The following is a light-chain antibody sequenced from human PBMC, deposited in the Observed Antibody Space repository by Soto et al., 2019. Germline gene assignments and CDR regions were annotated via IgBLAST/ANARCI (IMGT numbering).Light chain of an antibody. CDR2: VGS. CDR3: KQALQSPRT. Sequence: DIAVTQTPLFLPVTPGEPASLSCRSSQSLLGRGGHNYVDWYVQQPGQSPQFVIFVGSHRPSGVTDRFSGSGSGTDYTLKISRVEAEDVGVYFCKQALQSPRTFGQGTRVEI. V-gene: IGKV2-28*01. CDR1: QSLLGRGGHNY. J-gene: IGKJ1*01.